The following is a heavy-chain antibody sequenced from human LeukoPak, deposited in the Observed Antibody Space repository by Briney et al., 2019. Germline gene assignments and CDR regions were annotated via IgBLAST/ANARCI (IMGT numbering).Heavy chain of an antibody. CDR1: GFTFSSYE. V-gene: IGHV3-48*03. CDR3: ARDGFRNSMVRGVLGYFDY. Sequence: GGSLRLSCAASGFTFSSYEMNWVRQAPGKGLEWVSYISSSGSTIYYADSVKGRFTISRDNAKNSLYLQMNSLRAEDTAVYYCARDGFRNSMVRGVLGYFDYWGQGTLVTVSS. CDR2: ISSSGSTI. J-gene: IGHJ4*02. D-gene: IGHD3-10*01.